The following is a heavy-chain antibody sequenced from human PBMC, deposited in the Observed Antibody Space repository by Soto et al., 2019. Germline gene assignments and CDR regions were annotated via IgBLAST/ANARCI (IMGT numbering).Heavy chain of an antibody. Sequence: QVQLVQSGAEVKNPGASVKVSCKTSGYTFTDYGISWVRQAPGQGPEWMGWISTYNGNTNYVRERQGRVTMTTDTSTTTAYMELLSLRFDGTATYYCARTCPVATGYFIYWVQGTLVTFSS. CDR2: ISTYNGNT. D-gene: IGHD2-15*01. J-gene: IGHJ4*02. CDR3: ARTCPVATGYFIY. V-gene: IGHV1-18*01. CDR1: GYTFTDYG.